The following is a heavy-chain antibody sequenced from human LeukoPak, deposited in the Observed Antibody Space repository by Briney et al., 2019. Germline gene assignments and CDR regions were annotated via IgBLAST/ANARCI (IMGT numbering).Heavy chain of an antibody. CDR3: ARHYSSGTYYMTLDY. CDR2: ISYSGST. J-gene: IGHJ4*02. CDR1: GGSISSGGYY. D-gene: IGHD3-10*01. V-gene: IGHV4-30-4*08. Sequence: SQTLSLTCTVSGGSISSGGYYWSWIRQRPGKGLEWIGYISYSGSTHYNPSLKSRVTISVDTSKNQFSLKLNSVTAADTAVYYCARHYSSGTYYMTLDYWGQGTLVTVSS.